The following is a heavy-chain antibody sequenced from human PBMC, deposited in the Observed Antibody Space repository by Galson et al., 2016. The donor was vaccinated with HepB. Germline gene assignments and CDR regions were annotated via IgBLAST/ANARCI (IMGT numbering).Heavy chain of an antibody. Sequence: SLRLSCAASGFTLSTYAIHWVRQAPGKGLQYVSAINDRGSGTYYADSVKGRFIISRDNSRNILYLHMTSLTIEDTAVYYCVTRDNIGRYPYWGQGTLVTVSP. CDR1: GFTLSTYA. D-gene: IGHD6-19*01. CDR2: INDRGSGT. CDR3: VTRDNIGRYPY. V-gene: IGHV3-64D*06. J-gene: IGHJ4*02.